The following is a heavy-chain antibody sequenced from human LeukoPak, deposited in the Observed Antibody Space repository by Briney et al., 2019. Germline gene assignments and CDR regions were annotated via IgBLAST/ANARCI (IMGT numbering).Heavy chain of an antibody. D-gene: IGHD3-16*01. Sequence: SETLSLTCAVYGGSISGYYWSLIRQPPGKGLEWIGEINHSGSTNYNPSLKSRVTISVDTSKNQFSLKLSSVTAADTAVYYCARGDLRFFDPWGQGTLVTVSS. CDR2: INHSGST. CDR1: GGSISGYY. V-gene: IGHV4-34*01. J-gene: IGHJ5*02. CDR3: ARGDLRFFDP.